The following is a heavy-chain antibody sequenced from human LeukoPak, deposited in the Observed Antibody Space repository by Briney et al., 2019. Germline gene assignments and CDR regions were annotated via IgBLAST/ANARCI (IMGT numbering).Heavy chain of an antibody. CDR1: GYTFTSYD. Sequence: GASVKVSCKASGYTFTSYDINWLRQATGQGLEWMGWMNPNSGNTGYAQKFQGRVTMTRNTSISTAYMELSSLRSEDTAVYYCARALTRSSKFFAYWGQGTLVTVSS. CDR3: ARALTRSSKFFAY. CDR2: MNPNSGNT. D-gene: IGHD1-26*01. J-gene: IGHJ4*02. V-gene: IGHV1-8*01.